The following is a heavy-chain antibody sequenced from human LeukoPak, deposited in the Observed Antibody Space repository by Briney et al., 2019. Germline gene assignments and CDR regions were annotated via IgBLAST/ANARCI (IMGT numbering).Heavy chain of an antibody. V-gene: IGHV4-61*02. D-gene: IGHD3-3*01. Sequence: SQTLSLTCTVSGGSISSGSYYWSWIRQPAGKGLEWIGRIYTSGSTNYNPSLKSRVTISVDMSKNQFSLRLSSVTAADTAVYYCARDFWSGYWRANWFDPWGQGTLVTVSS. CDR3: ARDFWSGYWRANWFDP. CDR1: GGSISSGSYY. J-gene: IGHJ5*02. CDR2: IYTSGST.